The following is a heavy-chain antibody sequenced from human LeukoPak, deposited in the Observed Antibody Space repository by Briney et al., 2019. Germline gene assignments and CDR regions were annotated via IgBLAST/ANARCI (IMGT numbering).Heavy chain of an antibody. Sequence: GGSLRLSCAASGFTFSSYEMNWVRQAPGKGLEWVANIKQDGSEKYYVDSVKGRFTISRDNAKNSLYLQMNSLRAEDTAVYYCARESTTGTGASYYMDVWGKGTTVTVSS. D-gene: IGHD1-1*01. V-gene: IGHV3-7*01. CDR3: ARESTTGTGASYYMDV. J-gene: IGHJ6*03. CDR2: IKQDGSEK. CDR1: GFTFSSYE.